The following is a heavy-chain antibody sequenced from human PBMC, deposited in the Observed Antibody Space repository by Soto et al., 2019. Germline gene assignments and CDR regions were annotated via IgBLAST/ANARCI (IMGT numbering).Heavy chain of an antibody. Sequence: PGESLKISCKSSGFKLTMYWIGWVRQMPGKGLEWMGIIYPADSHTTYSPSFEGQVTISADKSINTAFLQWSSLEASDTAMYYCARKRCSGGSCYSPSYYYGMDVWGQGTTVTVSS. J-gene: IGHJ6*02. CDR1: GFKLTMYW. V-gene: IGHV5-51*01. D-gene: IGHD2-15*01. CDR3: ARKRCSGGSCYSPSYYYGMDV. CDR2: IYPADSHT.